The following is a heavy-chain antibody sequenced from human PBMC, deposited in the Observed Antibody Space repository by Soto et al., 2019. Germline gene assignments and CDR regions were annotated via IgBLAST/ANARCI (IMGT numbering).Heavy chain of an antibody. CDR2: ISGTGSTT. CDR3: AKMALAAQGFDY. J-gene: IGHJ4*02. Sequence: GGSLRLSCAASEFTFSNYGMSWVRQAPGKWLEWVSTISGTGSTTFYADSVRGRFTISRDNSKDTLYLEMHRLRAEDTAIYYCAKMALAAQGFDYWGQGA. D-gene: IGHD6-19*01. CDR1: EFTFSNYG. V-gene: IGHV3-23*01.